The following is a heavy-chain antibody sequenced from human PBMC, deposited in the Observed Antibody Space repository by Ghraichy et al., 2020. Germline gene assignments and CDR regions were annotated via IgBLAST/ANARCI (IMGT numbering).Heavy chain of an antibody. CDR1: GFTFSSYA. D-gene: IGHD3-3*02. V-gene: IGHV3-23*01. J-gene: IGHJ5*02. CDR2: ISGSGGST. CDR3: AKKRSNLGVVTSGLFDP. Sequence: GALRLTCAASGFTFSSYAMSWVRQAPGKGLEWVSAISGSGGSTYYADSVKGRFTISRDNSKNTLYLQMNSLRAEDTAVYYCAKKRSNLGVVTSGLFDPWGQGTLVTVSS.